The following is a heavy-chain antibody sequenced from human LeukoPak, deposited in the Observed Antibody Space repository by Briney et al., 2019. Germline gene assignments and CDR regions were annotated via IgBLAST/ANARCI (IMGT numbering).Heavy chain of an antibody. J-gene: IGHJ6*04. D-gene: IGHD3-10*01. Sequence: SETLSLTCTVSGGSISSYYWSWIRQPPGKGLEWIGYIYYSGSTNYNPSLKSRVTISVDTSKNQFSLKLSSVTAADTAVYYCARAPLAMVRGPRPGMDVWGKGTTVTASS. CDR2: IYYSGST. CDR1: GGSISSYY. CDR3: ARAPLAMVRGPRPGMDV. V-gene: IGHV4-59*01.